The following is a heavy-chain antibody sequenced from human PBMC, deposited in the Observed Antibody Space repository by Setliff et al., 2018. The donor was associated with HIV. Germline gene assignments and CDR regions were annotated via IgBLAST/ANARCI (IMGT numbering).Heavy chain of an antibody. D-gene: IGHD2-8*02. CDR1: GGSFSGYY. Sequence: LSLTCAVYGGSFSGYYWSWTRQPPGKGLEWIGEVTHSGRTNYNPSLESRVTTSVDTSKKQFSLKLSSVTAADTAVYYCARVSSTYWYSIFRNYYYHMDVWGKGTTVTVSS. J-gene: IGHJ6*03. CDR3: ARVSSTYWYSIFRNYYYHMDV. V-gene: IGHV4-34*01. CDR2: VTHSGRT.